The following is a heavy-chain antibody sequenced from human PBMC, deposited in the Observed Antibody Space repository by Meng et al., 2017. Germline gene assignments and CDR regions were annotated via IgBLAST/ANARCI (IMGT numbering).Heavy chain of an antibody. J-gene: IGHJ1*01. CDR2: ISGSGGST. Sequence: VLLGGSGGGLLQPWGSLRLACTASGFTFSSYAMSWVRQAPGKGLEWVSAISGSGGSTYYADSVKGRFTISRDNSKNTLYLQMNSLRAEDTAVYYCAKGWGVIWAEYFQHWGQGTLVTVSS. CDR1: GFTFSSYA. V-gene: IGHV3-23*04. CDR3: AKGWGVIWAEYFQH. D-gene: IGHD3-16*02.